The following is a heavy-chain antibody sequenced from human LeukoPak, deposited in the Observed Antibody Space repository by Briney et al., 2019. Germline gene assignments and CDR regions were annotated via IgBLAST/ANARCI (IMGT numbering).Heavy chain of an antibody. Sequence: PGGSLRLSCAASVFTFSSCAMHWVRQAPGKGLEWVAVISYDGGNKYYADSVKGRFTISRDNSKNTLYLQMNSLRAEDTAVYYCAKDPTHFRVWDDYDTNILSHWGQGTLVTVSS. D-gene: IGHD4/OR15-4a*01. V-gene: IGHV3-30*04. J-gene: IGHJ4*02. CDR3: AKDPTHFRVWDDYDTNILSH. CDR2: ISYDGGNK. CDR1: VFTFSSCA.